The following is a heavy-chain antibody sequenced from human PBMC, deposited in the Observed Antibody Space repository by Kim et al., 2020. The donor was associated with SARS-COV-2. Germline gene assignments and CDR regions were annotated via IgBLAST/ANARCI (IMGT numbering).Heavy chain of an antibody. Sequence: SGPTLVKPTQTLTLTCTFSGFSLSTSGMCVSWIRQPPGKALEWLARIDWDDDKYYSTSLKTRLTISKDTSKNQVVLTMTNMDPVDTATYYCARLSIRPYYDILTGSAHYYYYMDVWGKGTTVTVSS. J-gene: IGHJ6*03. CDR1: GFSLSTSGMC. D-gene: IGHD3-9*01. CDR2: IDWDDDK. CDR3: ARLSIRPYYDILTGSAHYYYYMDV. V-gene: IGHV2-70*11.